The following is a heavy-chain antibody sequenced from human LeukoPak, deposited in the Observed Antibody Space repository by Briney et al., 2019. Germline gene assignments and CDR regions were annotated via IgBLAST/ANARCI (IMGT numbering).Heavy chain of an antibody. CDR2: IIPIFGTA. CDR1: GGTFSSYA. J-gene: IGHJ6*03. Sequence: ASVKVSCKASGGTFSSYAISWVRQAPGQGLEWMGGIIPIFGTANYAQKFQGRVTITADESTSTAYMELSSLRSEDTAVYYCARENRGWSPGYMDAWGKGTTVTVSS. V-gene: IGHV1-69*01. D-gene: IGHD3-3*01. CDR3: ARENRGWSPGYMDA.